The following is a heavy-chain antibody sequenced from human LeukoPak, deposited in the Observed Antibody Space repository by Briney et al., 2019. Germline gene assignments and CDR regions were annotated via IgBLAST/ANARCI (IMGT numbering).Heavy chain of an antibody. CDR2: TSSSSYYI. V-gene: IGHV3-21*01. CDR3: AREYSGWDFDY. D-gene: IGHD1-26*01. CDR1: GFTFSSYS. J-gene: IGHJ4*02. Sequence: PGRSLRLSCAASGFTFSSYSMNWVRQAPGKGLEWVSFTSSSSYYIYYADSVKGRFTISRDNAENSLYLQVNSLRAEDTAVYYCAREYSGWDFDYWGQGTLVTVSS.